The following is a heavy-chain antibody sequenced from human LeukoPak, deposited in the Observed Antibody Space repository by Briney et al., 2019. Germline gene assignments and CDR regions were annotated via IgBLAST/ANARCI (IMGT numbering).Heavy chain of an antibody. CDR2: ISYSGST. V-gene: IGHV4-39*01. D-gene: IGHD2-2*01. J-gene: IGHJ3*01. Sequence: PSETLSLTCTVSGGSISRSDYYWGWVRQPPGKGLEWIGGISYSGSTYYNPSLKSRVTMFVDMSNNQFSLKLRSVTAADTAVYYCARSYCSSTTCYAVGAFDVWGQGTMVTVSS. CDR1: GGSISRSDYY. CDR3: ARSYCSSTTCYAVGAFDV.